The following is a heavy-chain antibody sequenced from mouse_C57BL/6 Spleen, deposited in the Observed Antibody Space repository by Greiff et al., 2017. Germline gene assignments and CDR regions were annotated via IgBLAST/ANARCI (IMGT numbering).Heavy chain of an antibody. Sequence: QVQLQQSGPELVKPGASVKISCKASGYTFTDYYINWVKQRPGQGLEWIGWIFPGSGSTYYNEKFKGKATLTVDKSSSTAYMLLSSLTSEDSAVYFCARSPYSNYVLYAMDYWGQGTSVTVSS. CDR2: IFPGSGST. V-gene: IGHV1-75*01. CDR3: ARSPYSNYVLYAMDY. J-gene: IGHJ4*01. CDR1: GYTFTDYY. D-gene: IGHD2-5*01.